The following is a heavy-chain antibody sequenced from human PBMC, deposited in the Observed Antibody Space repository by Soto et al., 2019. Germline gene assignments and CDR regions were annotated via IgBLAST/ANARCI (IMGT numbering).Heavy chain of an antibody. D-gene: IGHD2-21*01. Sequence: EVVLLESGGGLEQPGGSLRLSCAASGFIFENFGMSWVRQAPGKGLEWISSISGSGFKKYYADSVKGRFTISRDNSKSTVYMELNNLSAEDTAVYHGAKNQGVALVQRATVDWFDSWGQGSVVTVSS. V-gene: IGHV3-23*01. J-gene: IGHJ5*01. CDR2: ISGSGFKK. CDR1: GFIFENFG. CDR3: AKNQGVALVQRATVDWFDS.